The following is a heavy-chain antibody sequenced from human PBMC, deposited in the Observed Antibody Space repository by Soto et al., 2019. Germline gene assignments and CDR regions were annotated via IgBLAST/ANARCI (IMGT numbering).Heavy chain of an antibody. Sequence: EAQLLESGGGLVQPGGSLRLSCTASGFDFINNAMAWVRQAPGKGLEWVSTISADISYTYYADSVKGRFTISRDNSKNTVYLQMNSLPADDTAVYYCANQNTAKRAFDIWGPRDNGHRLF. CDR1: GFDFINNA. V-gene: IGHV3-23*01. CDR2: ISADISYT. J-gene: IGHJ3*02. D-gene: IGHD2-21*02. CDR3: ANQNTAKRAFDI.